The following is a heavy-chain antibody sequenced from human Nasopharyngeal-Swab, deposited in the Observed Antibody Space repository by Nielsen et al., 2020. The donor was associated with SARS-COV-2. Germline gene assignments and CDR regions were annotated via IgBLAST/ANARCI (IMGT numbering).Heavy chain of an antibody. J-gene: IGHJ4*02. D-gene: IGHD4-23*01. V-gene: IGHV3-43*01. CDR1: GFTFDDFT. Sequence: GGSLRLSCSASGFTFDDFTMHWVRQAPGKGLEWVSLITWDGDSTSYGDSVKGRFTMSRDNTENSLYLEMNSLRTEDTALYYCAKAGGTTVAFDSWGQGTLVTVSS. CDR3: AKAGGTTVAFDS. CDR2: ITWDGDST.